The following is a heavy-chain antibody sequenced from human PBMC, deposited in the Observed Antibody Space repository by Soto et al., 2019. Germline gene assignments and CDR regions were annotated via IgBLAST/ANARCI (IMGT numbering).Heavy chain of an antibody. J-gene: IGHJ4*02. CDR3: ASHGSGWYSVFDY. Sequence: AAVKASGKASGYTFTSYYMHWVRQAPGQGLEWMGIINPSGGSTSYAQKFQGRVTMTRDTSTSTVYMELSSLRSEDTAVYYCASHGSGWYSVFDYWGQGTLVTVSS. D-gene: IGHD6-19*01. CDR1: GYTFTSYY. V-gene: IGHV1-46*01. CDR2: INPSGGST.